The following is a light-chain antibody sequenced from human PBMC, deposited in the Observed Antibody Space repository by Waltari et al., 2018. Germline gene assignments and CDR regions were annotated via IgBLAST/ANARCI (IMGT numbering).Light chain of an antibody. J-gene: IGLJ3*02. CDR3: CSYAGSYTRV. V-gene: IGLV2-11*01. Sequence: QSALTQPRSVSGSPGQSVTISCPWTTSDVCVYAYFPWYQQYPGKAPQLMIFDVTKRPSGVPARFSGSKSGNTASLTISGLQVEDEADYYCCSYAGSYTRVFGGGTKLTVL. CDR2: DVT. CDR1: TSDVCVYAY.